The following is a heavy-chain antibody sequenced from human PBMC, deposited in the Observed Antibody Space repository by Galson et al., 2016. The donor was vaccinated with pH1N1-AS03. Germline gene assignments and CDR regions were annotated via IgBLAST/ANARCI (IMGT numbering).Heavy chain of an antibody. D-gene: IGHD3-16*02. CDR3: ARDRHYYDYIWGTYRYDWYFDL. CDR1: GFTFSSHG. V-gene: IGHV3-33*01. Sequence: SLRLSCAASGFTFSSHGMHWVRQTPGKGLEWVAVIRHDGSEKYYADSVKGRFTISRDNSKNTLYLQMNSLRAEDTAVYYCARDRHYYDYIWGTYRYDWYFDLWGRGTLVTVPS. CDR2: IRHDGSEK. J-gene: IGHJ2*01.